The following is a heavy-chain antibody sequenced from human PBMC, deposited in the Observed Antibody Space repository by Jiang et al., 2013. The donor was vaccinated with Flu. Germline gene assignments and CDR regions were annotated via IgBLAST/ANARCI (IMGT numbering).Heavy chain of an antibody. Sequence: PGLVKPSETLSLTCTVSGGSVSSGSYYWSWIRQPPGKGLEWIGYIYYSGSTNYNPSLKSRVTISVDTSKNQFSLKLSSVTAADTAVYYCARDSITIFGVVNYGMDVWGQGTTVTVSS. CDR1: GGSVSSGSYY. J-gene: IGHJ6*02. CDR2: IYYSGST. D-gene: IGHD3-3*01. V-gene: IGHV4-61*01. CDR3: ARDSITIFGVVNYGMDV.